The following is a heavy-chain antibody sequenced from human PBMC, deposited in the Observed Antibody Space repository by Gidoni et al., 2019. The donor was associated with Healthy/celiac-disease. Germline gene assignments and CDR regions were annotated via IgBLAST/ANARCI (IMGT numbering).Heavy chain of an antibody. CDR2: ISAYNGNT. CDR1: GYTFTSYG. Sequence: QVQLVQSGAEVKKPGASVKVSCTASGYTFTSYGISWVRQAPGQGLEWMGWISAYNGNTNDAQKLQGRVTMTTDTSTSTAYMERRSLRSDDTAVYYCARSGGGDGYKWKGWYFDLWGRGTLVTVSS. V-gene: IGHV1-18*01. D-gene: IGHD1-1*01. CDR3: ARSGGGDGYKWKGWYFDL. J-gene: IGHJ2*01.